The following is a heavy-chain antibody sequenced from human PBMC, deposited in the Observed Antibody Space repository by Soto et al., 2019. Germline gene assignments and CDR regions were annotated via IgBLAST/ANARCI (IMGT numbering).Heavy chain of an antibody. D-gene: IGHD2-21*01. CDR2: INHSGST. V-gene: IGHV4-34*01. J-gene: IGHJ5*02. CDR3: ARGRWMLVIQRNWFDP. CDR1: GGSFSGYY. Sequence: QVQLQQWGAGLLKPSETLSLTCAVYGGSFSGYYWSWIRQPPGQGLEWIGEINHSGSTNYNPSLKSRVTISVDTSKNQFDLKLSSVTAADTAVYYCARGRWMLVIQRNWFDPWGQGTLVTVSS.